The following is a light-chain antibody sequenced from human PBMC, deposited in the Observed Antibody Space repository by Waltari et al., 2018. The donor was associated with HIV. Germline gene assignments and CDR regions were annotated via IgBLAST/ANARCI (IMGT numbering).Light chain of an antibody. J-gene: IGKJ3*01. V-gene: IGKV4-1*01. Sequence: DIVMTQSPGSLAVSLGERATINCKSSQSLLNSSNNKNYLAWYQQKPGQPPKLLIYWASTRETGVPDRFSRSGSGTEFTLTISSLQAEDVAVYYCQQYDSTPFTFGPGTKVDSK. CDR2: WAS. CDR1: QSLLNSSNNKNY. CDR3: QQYDSTPFT.